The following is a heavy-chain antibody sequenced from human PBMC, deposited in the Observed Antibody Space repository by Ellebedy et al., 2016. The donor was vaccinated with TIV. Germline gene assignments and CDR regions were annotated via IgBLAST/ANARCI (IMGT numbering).Heavy chain of an antibody. CDR2: ISSSGGST. J-gene: IGHJ5*02. CDR1: GFTFSSYA. V-gene: IGHV3-23*01. D-gene: IGHD3-10*01. CDR3: ARVGRAYNWFDP. Sequence: GESLKISCAASGFTFSSYAMSWVRQAPGKGLEWVSAISSSGGSTYYADSVKGRFTISRDKAKNSLYLQMNSLRAEDTAVYYCARVGRAYNWFDPWGQGTLVTVSS.